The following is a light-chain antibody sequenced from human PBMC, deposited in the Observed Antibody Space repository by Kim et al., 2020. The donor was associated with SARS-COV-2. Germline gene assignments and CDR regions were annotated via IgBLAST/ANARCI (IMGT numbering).Light chain of an antibody. J-gene: IGLJ3*02. CDR3: QSYDSSNPYWV. V-gene: IGLV6-57*01. CDR2: EEN. Sequence: VIISCTRSSGSIASNYVQWYQQRPGSSPTTVIYEENQRPSGVPDRFSGSIDSSSNSASLTISGLKTEDEADYYCQSYDSSNPYWVFGGGTKLTVL. CDR1: SGSIASNY.